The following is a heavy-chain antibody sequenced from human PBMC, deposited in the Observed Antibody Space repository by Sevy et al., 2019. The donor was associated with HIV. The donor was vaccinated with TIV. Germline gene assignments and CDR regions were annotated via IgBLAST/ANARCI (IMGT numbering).Heavy chain of an antibody. CDR1: GFTFSSYA. CDR2: ISNDGTNK. D-gene: IGHD2-8*01. CDR3: ARVRVGRYCTDGVCYSYFYY. V-gene: IGHV3-30-3*01. Sequence: GESLKISCAASGFTFSSYAMHWVRQAPGKGLEWVALISNDGTNKYADSVKGRYTISRDNSKNTLYLQMNSLRAEDTAVYYCARVRVGRYCTDGVCYSYFYYWGQGALVTVSS. J-gene: IGHJ4*02.